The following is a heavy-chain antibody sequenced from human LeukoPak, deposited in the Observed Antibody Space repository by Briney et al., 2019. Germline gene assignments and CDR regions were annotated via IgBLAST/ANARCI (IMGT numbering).Heavy chain of an antibody. Sequence: GGSLRLSCAASGFTFSSYGMHWVRQAPGKGLEWVAVIWYDGTNKYYADSVKGRFTISRDNSKNTLHLQMNSLRAEDMAMYYCAKDLGLLRYFDWLLDYWGQGTLVTVSS. CDR1: GFTFSSYG. CDR3: AKDLGLLRYFDWLLDY. J-gene: IGHJ4*02. CDR2: IWYDGTNK. V-gene: IGHV3-33*06. D-gene: IGHD3-9*01.